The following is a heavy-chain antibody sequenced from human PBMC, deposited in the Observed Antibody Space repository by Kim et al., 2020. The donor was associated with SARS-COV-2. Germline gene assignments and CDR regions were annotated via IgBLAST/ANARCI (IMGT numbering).Heavy chain of an antibody. D-gene: IGHD5-12*01. Sequence: ASVKVSCKASGYTFTSYDINWVRQATGQGLEWMGWMNPNSGNTGYAQKFQGRVTMTRNTSISTAYMELSSLTSEDTAVYYCARAPRIVATIHSYYYYYGMDVWGQGTTVTVSS. V-gene: IGHV1-8*01. CDR1: GYTFTSYD. CDR2: MNPNSGNT. J-gene: IGHJ6*02. CDR3: ARAPRIVATIHSYYYYYGMDV.